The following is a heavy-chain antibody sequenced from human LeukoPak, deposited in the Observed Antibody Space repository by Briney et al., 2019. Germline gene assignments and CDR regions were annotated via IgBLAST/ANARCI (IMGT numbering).Heavy chain of an antibody. V-gene: IGHV3-30*02. Sequence: GGSLRLSCVASGFSFSSYGMHWVRQAPGRGLEWMTFLEYDGSDKYYADSVKGRFTISRDNSKNTLYLQMNGLRVEDTAVYYCAKGDSGSYYYYMDVWGKGTTVTVSS. CDR3: AKGDSGSYYYYMDV. CDR1: GFSFSSYG. J-gene: IGHJ6*03. CDR2: LEYDGSDK. D-gene: IGHD3-10*01.